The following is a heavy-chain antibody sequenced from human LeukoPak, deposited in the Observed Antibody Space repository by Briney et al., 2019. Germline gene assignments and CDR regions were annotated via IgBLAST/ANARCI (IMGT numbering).Heavy chain of an antibody. J-gene: IGHJ4*02. D-gene: IGHD3-10*01. CDR2: IYYSGST. CDR3: ARRGGDYYGSGSYGED. CDR1: GGSISSSSYY. Sequence: ETLSLTCTVSGGSISSSSYYWGWIRQPPGKGLEWIGSIYYSGSTYYNPSLKSRVTISVDTSKNQFSLKLSSVTAADTAVYYCARRGGDYYGSGSYGEDWGQGTLVTVSS. V-gene: IGHV4-39*01.